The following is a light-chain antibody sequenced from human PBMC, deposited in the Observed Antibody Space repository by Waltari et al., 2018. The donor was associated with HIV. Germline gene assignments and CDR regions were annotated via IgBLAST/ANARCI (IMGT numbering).Light chain of an antibody. V-gene: IGKV1-33*01. CDR1: QDISNY. CDR2: DAS. CDR3: QEYDNLPMYT. Sequence: DIPMPQSPSSLSASVGDRVTITCQASQDISNYLNWYQQKPGQAPKLLIYDASHLEIGVPSRFSGSGSGTDFTFTISSLQSEDIATYYCQEYDNLPMYTFGQGTKVEIK. J-gene: IGKJ2*01.